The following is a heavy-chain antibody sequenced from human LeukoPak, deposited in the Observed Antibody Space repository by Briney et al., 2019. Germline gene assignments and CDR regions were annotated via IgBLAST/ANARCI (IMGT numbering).Heavy chain of an antibody. Sequence: SETLSLTCAVYGGSFSGYYWSWIRQPPGKGLEWIGEINHSGSTNYNPSLKSRVTISVDTSKNQFSLKLSSVTAADTAVYYCARGRSDSSGYCYMAYHDAFDIWGQGTMVTVSS. CDR1: GGSFSGYY. D-gene: IGHD3-22*01. V-gene: IGHV4-34*01. CDR2: INHSGST. J-gene: IGHJ3*02. CDR3: ARGRSDSSGYCYMAYHDAFDI.